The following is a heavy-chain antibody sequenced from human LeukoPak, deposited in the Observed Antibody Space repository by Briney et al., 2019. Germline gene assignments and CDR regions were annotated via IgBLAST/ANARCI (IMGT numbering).Heavy chain of an antibody. CDR1: GFTVSSNY. D-gene: IGHD4-11*01. Sequence: GGSLRLSCAASGFTVSSNYMSWVRQAPGKGLEWVSVIYSGGSTYYADSVKGRFTISRDNSKNTLYLQMNSLRAEDTAVYYCARDRTVTYGMDVWGQGTTVTVSS. J-gene: IGHJ6*02. V-gene: IGHV3-66*01. CDR3: ARDRTVTYGMDV. CDR2: IYSGGST.